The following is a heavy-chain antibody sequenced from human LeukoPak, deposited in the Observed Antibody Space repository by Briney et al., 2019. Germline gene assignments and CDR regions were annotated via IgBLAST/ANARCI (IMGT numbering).Heavy chain of an antibody. CDR3: AELGITMIGGV. CDR1: GFTFSSYW. CDR2: IKQDGTEK. V-gene: IGHV3-7*01. D-gene: IGHD3-10*02. J-gene: IGHJ6*04. Sequence: GGSLRLSCAASGFTFSSYWMSWVRQAPGKGLEWVANIKQDGTEKYYVDSVKGRFTISRDNAKNSLYLQMNSLRAEDTAVYYCAELGITMIGGVWGKGTTVTISS.